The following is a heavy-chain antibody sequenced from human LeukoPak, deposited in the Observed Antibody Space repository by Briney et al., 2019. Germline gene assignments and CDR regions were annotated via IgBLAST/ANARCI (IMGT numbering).Heavy chain of an antibody. CDR3: AKDHTIEWLRLGSAAFDI. Sequence: GGSLRLSCAASGFIFSSYAMSWVRQAPGKGLEWVSGISGSGGSTYYADSVKGRFTISRDNSKNTLYLQMNSLRAEDTAVHYCAKDHTIEWLRLGSAAFDIWGQGTMVTVSS. V-gene: IGHV3-23*01. D-gene: IGHD5-12*01. CDR1: GFIFSSYA. CDR2: ISGSGGST. J-gene: IGHJ3*02.